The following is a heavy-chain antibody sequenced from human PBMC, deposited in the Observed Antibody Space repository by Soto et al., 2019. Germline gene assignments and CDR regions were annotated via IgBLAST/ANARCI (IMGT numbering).Heavy chain of an antibody. V-gene: IGHV1-3*01. Sequence: RASVKVSCKASGYTFTSYAMHWVRQAPGQRLEWMGWINAGNGNTKYSQKFQGRVTITRDTSASTAYMELSSLRSEDTAVYYCERDEYSSSWPRGGWFDPWGQGTLVTVS. CDR2: INAGNGNT. J-gene: IGHJ5*02. D-gene: IGHD6-13*01. CDR1: GYTFTSYA. CDR3: ERDEYSSSWPRGGWFDP.